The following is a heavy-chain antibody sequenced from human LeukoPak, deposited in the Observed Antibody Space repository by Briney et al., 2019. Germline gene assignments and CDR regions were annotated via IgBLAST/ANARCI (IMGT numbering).Heavy chain of an antibody. V-gene: IGHV1-18*01. CDR2: ISAYNGYT. CDR1: GYTFTYYG. Sequence: ASVKVSCKASGYTFTYYGISWVRQAPGQGLEWMGWISAYNGYTNYAQKLQGRVTMTTDTSTSTAYTGLRGLRSDDTAVYYCARENAFPNWFDPWGQGTLVTVSS. D-gene: IGHD2/OR15-2a*01. CDR3: ARENAFPNWFDP. J-gene: IGHJ5*02.